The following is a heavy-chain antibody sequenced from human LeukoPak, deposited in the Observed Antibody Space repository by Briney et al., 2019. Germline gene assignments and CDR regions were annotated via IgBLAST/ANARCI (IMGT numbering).Heavy chain of an antibody. CDR3: AFKLFDY. CDR1: GFTFSSYA. J-gene: IGHJ4*02. CDR2: ISGSGYST. V-gene: IGHV3-23*01. Sequence: GGSLRLSCAASGFTFSSYAMSWVRQAPGKGLEWVSAISGSGYSTYYADSVKGRFTISRDKSKSALYLQMNSLRADDTALYYCAFKLFDYWGLGALVTVSS.